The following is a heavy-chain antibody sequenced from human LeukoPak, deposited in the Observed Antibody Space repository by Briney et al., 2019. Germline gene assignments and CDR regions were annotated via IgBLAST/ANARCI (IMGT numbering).Heavy chain of an antibody. CDR1: GFTFSNYG. Sequence: GGTLRLSCAASGFTFSNYGIHWVRQAPGKGLDWVAFIRYDGSNKYYAESVKGRFTISRDNSKNTLYVQMNSLRPEDTAVYYCAKDLHPMVGAKNFDYWGQGTLVTVSP. CDR2: IRYDGSNK. V-gene: IGHV3-30*02. CDR3: AKDLHPMVGAKNFDY. J-gene: IGHJ4*02. D-gene: IGHD1-26*01.